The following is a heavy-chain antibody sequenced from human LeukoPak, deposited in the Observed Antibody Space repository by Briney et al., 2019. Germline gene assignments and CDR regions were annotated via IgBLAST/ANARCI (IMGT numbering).Heavy chain of an antibody. D-gene: IGHD6-19*01. CDR3: AKALGYSSGWYSYLDV. CDR1: GFSFTSYA. V-gene: IGHV3-23*01. J-gene: IGHJ6*02. Sequence: GGSLSLSCAASGFSFTSYAMSWVRQAPGKGLEWVSATSGSGDRTYYAVSVKGRFTISRDNSKNTLYLQMNSLRAEDTAVYYCAKALGYSSGWYSYLDVWGQGTTVTVSS. CDR2: TSGSGDRT.